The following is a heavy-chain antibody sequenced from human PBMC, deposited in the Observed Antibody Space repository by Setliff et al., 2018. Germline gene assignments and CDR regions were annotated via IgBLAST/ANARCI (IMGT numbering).Heavy chain of an antibody. CDR3: ANYEQRPRNLDY. CDR1: GFTFSNAW. J-gene: IGHJ4*02. CDR2: ISNSGGEI. Sequence: GGSLRLSCAASGFTFSNAWMSWVRQAPGKGLEWVSSISNSGGEIHYADSVKGRFTISRDNPRSTLYLQMNSLRAEDTALYYCANYEQRPRNLDYWGQGTRVTVSS. V-gene: IGHV3-23*01. D-gene: IGHD6-25*01.